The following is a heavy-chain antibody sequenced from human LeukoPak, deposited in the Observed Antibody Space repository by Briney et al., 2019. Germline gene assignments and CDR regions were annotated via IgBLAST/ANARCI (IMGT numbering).Heavy chain of an antibody. D-gene: IGHD4-11*01. Sequence: GASVKVSCKASGYTFTNMGASWVRRAPGQGLEGWGGFSGYNGYTNYAQKFQFRVTMTTDTSTSTAYMELRSLTSDDTAVYYCAGDKAVTTELTQYFHHWGQGTLVTVSS. J-gene: IGHJ1*01. CDR3: AGDKAVTTELTQYFHH. V-gene: IGHV1-18*01. CDR2: FSGYNGYT. CDR1: GYTFTNMG.